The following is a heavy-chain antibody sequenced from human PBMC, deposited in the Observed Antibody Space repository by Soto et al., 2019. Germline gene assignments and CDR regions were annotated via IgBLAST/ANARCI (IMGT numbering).Heavy chain of an antibody. CDR1: GDSFSNHY. V-gene: IGHV4-59*11. J-gene: IGHJ5*01. Sequence: SETLSLTCTISGDSFSNHYWTWIRQSPGKGLEWIGYIFHSGITDYNPSVESRVTISIDKSRNLFSLNLTSVTAADTAVYYCARDRYFYDSRGYYRTLDSWGQGTLVTVSS. D-gene: IGHD3-22*01. CDR3: ARDRYFYDSRGYYRTLDS. CDR2: IFHSGIT.